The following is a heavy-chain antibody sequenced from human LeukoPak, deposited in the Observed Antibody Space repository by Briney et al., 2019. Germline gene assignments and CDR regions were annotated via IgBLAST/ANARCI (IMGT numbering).Heavy chain of an antibody. D-gene: IGHD1-26*01. J-gene: IGHJ4*02. V-gene: IGHV3-23*01. CDR2: IGNSGVAT. CDR1: GFTFSSYA. Sequence: PGGSLRLSCAASGFTFSSYAMSWVRQAPGQGLEWVSGIGNSGVATYYADSVKGRFTISRDNSKNTLFLQMNNLRAEDTAVYYCARGAVGPDYWGQGTLVTVSS. CDR3: ARGAVGPDY.